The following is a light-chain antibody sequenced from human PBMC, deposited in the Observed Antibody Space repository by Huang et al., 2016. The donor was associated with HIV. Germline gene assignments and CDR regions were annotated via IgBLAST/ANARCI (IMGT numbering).Light chain of an antibody. CDR2: DAS. CDR3: QQRKYWPPIT. Sequence: ETVLTQSPATLSLSPGERATLSCRASQSVNVYLAWYQQNPGQTPRLLIYDASNRATGIPARFSGSGAGTDFTLTINSLEPEDFAVYYCQQRKYWPPITFGQGTRLEIK. CDR1: QSVNVY. V-gene: IGKV3-11*01. J-gene: IGKJ5*01.